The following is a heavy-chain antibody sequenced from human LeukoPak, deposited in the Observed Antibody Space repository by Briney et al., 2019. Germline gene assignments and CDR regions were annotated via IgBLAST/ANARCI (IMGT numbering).Heavy chain of an antibody. V-gene: IGHV3-21*01. CDR2: ITTSSSYI. CDR3: AKEGDYYGSRSYRDGFDI. Sequence: PGGTLRLSCVASGFTFSSYNMNWVRQAPGKGLEWVSSITTSSSYIYYADSVKGRFTISRDNAENSLYLQMNSLRPEDTAVYYCAKEGDYYGSRSYRDGFDIWGQGTRATVSS. CDR1: GFTFSSYN. J-gene: IGHJ3*02. D-gene: IGHD3-10*01.